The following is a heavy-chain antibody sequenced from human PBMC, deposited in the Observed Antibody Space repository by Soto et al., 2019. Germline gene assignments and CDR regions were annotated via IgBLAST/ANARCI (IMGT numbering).Heavy chain of an antibody. D-gene: IGHD3-10*01. CDR3: ARDRDDYGSGNYYNRLDF. CDR1: GGIFSTYA. J-gene: IGHJ4*02. V-gene: IGHV1-69*01. CDR2: IIPIFGTP. Sequence: QVQLVQSGAEVKKPGSSVKVSCKASGGIFSTYAISWLRQAAGQGLEWMGWIIPIFGTPNYAQKFQGRVTITADESTSTAYMELSRLRSEDTAVYYCARDRDDYGSGNYYNRLDFWGTGTLVTVSS.